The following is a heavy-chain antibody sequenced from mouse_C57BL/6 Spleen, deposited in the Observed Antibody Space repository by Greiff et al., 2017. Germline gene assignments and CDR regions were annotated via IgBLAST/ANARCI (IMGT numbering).Heavy chain of an antibody. Sequence: QVQLQQPGAELVKPGASVKLSCKASGSTFTSYWMQWVKQRPGQGLEWIGEIDPSDSYTNYNQKFKGKATLTVDTSSSTAYMQLSSLTSEDSAVYYCARGAAGTGFDYWGQGTTLTVSS. J-gene: IGHJ2*01. CDR3: ARGAAGTGFDY. D-gene: IGHD4-1*01. V-gene: IGHV1-50*01. CDR1: GSTFTSYW. CDR2: IDPSDSYT.